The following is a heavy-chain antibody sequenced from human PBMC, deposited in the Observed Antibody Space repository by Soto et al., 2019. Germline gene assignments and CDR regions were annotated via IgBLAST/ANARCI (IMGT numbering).Heavy chain of an antibody. CDR2: FSLSGTT. D-gene: IGHD2-8*01. CDR3: ARGMTPPGVPAWYYFDS. CDR1: GASITGSVF. Sequence: SETMSLTCTVSGASITGSVFWSWIRQPAGKGLEWIGRFSLSGTTNYNPSLRSRVTMSADVSKNQFSLRLTSVTAADTALYYCARGMTPPGVPAWYYFDSWGQGTLVTVS. J-gene: IGHJ4*02. V-gene: IGHV4-4*07.